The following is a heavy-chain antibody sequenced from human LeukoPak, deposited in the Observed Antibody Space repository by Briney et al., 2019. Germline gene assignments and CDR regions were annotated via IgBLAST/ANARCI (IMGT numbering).Heavy chain of an antibody. CDR1: GFTFSSYG. J-gene: IGHJ3*02. D-gene: IGHD3-22*01. CDR3: AKDQYYYDSSGAAFDI. V-gene: IGHV3-33*06. CDR2: IWYDGSNK. Sequence: GRSLRLSCAASGFTFSSYGMHWVRQAPGKGLEWVAVIWYDGSNKYYADSVKGRFTISRDNSKNTLYLQMNSLRAEDTAVYYCAKDQYYYDSSGAAFDIWGQGTMVTVSS.